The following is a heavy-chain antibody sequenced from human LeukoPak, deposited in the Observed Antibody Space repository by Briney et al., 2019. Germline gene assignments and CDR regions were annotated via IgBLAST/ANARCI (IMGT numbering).Heavy chain of an antibody. V-gene: IGHV3-7*01. CDR1: GFPFSSYW. D-gene: IGHD6-13*01. CDR3: ARRAYSSSFLPDYYYYYMDV. CDR2: IKQDGSEK. J-gene: IGHJ6*03. Sequence: PGGSLRLSCAASGFPFSSYWMSWVRQAPGKGLEWVANIKQDGSEKYYVDSVKGRFTISRDNAKNSLYLQMNSLRAEDTAVYYCARRAYSSSFLPDYYYYYMDVWGKGTTVTVSS.